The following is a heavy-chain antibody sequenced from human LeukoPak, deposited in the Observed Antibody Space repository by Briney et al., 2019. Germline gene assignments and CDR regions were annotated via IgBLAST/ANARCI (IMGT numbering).Heavy chain of an antibody. D-gene: IGHD4-17*01. CDR3: ATTVTSGTGDY. CDR2: IYSGGST. V-gene: IGHV3-53*01. J-gene: IGHJ4*02. Sequence: PGGSLRLSCAASGFTVSSNYMSWVRQAPGKGLEWVSVIYSGGSTYYADSVKGQFTISRDNSKNTLYLQMNSLRAEDTAVYYCATTVTSGTGDYWGQGTLVTVSS. CDR1: GFTVSSNY.